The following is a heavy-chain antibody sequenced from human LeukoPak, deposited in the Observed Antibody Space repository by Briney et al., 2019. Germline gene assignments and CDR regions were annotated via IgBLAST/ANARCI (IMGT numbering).Heavy chain of an antibody. CDR1: GFTFSDYA. CDR3: AKGQWYNWNYFDY. J-gene: IGHJ4*02. CDR2: ISKDGSDK. V-gene: IGHV3-30-3*01. Sequence: GGSLRLSCAASGFTFSDYAMHWVRQAPGKGLEWVAVISKDGSDKYYPGSVRGRFTISRDNSKNTIYLQVDSLRAEDTAVYYCAKGQWYNWNYFDYWGQGTLVTVSS. D-gene: IGHD1-20*01.